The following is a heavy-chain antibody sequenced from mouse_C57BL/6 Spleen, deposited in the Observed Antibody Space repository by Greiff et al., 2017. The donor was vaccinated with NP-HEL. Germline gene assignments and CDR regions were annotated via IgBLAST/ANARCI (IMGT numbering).Heavy chain of an antibody. CDR1: GFTFSSYA. CDR3: AIMVRRGED. CDR2: ISDDGSYT. J-gene: IGHJ2*01. Sequence: EVKLMESGGGLVKPGGSLKLSCAASGFTFSSYAMSWVRQTPERRLEWVATISDDGSYTYYPDNVKGRFPIPRDNAKNHLYLQMIHLKSEDTAMYDCAIMVRRGEDWGQGTTLTVSS. D-gene: IGHD2-2*01. V-gene: IGHV5-4*03.